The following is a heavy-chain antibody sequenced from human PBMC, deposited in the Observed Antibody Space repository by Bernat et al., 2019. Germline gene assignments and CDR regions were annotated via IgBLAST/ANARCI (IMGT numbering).Heavy chain of an antibody. V-gene: IGHV3-30*18. CDR1: GFTFSSYG. CDR2: ISYDGSNK. J-gene: IGHJ5*02. CDR3: AKDTYAIFGVIDP. Sequence: QVQLVESGGGVVQPGRSLRLSCAASGFTFSSYGMHWVRQAPGKGLEWVAVISYDGSNKYYADSVKDRFTISRDNSKNTLYLQMNSLRAEDTAVYYCAKDTYAIFGVIDPWGQGTLVTVSS. D-gene: IGHD3-3*01.